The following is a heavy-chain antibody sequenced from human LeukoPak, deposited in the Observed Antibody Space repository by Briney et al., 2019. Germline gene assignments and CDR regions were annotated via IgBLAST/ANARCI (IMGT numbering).Heavy chain of an antibody. V-gene: IGHV3-48*04. CDR3: ARAGYSNYLDY. Sequence: GGSLRLSCAASGFTFSSYSMNWVRQAPRKGLEWVSYISSSSSTIYYAVSVKGRFTISRDNAKNSLYLQMNSLRAEDTAVYYCARAGYSNYLDYWGQGTLVTVSS. CDR1: GFTFSSYS. CDR2: ISSSSSTI. D-gene: IGHD4-11*01. J-gene: IGHJ4*02.